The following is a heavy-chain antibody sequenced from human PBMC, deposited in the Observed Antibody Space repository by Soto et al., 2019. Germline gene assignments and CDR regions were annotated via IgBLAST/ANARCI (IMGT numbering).Heavy chain of an antibody. CDR2: ISSTTNYR. CDR3: ARESEDLTSNFDY. V-gene: IGHV3-21*06. J-gene: IGHJ4*02. CDR1: GFTCSSYS. Sequence: GGSLRLSCAASGFTCSSYSMNWVRHAPGKGLEWVSYISSTTNYRYYGDSMKGRFTISRDNAKNSLYLEMNSLRAEDTAVYYCARESEDLTSNFDYWGQGTLVTVSS.